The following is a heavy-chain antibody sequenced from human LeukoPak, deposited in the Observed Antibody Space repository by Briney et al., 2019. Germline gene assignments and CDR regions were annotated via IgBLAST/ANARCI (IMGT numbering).Heavy chain of an antibody. CDR3: AREGGIAAAVDY. CDR1: GGTFSSYA. V-gene: IGHV1-69*05. CDR2: IIPIFGTA. J-gene: IGHJ4*02. D-gene: IGHD6-13*01. Sequence: SVKVSCKASGGTFSSYAISWVRQAPGQGLEWMGRIIPIFGTANYAQKSQGRVTITTDESTSTAYMELSSLRSEDTAVYYCAREGGIAAAVDYWGQGTLVTVSS.